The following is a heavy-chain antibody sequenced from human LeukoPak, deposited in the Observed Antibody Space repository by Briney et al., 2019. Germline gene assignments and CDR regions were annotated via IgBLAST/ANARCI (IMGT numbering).Heavy chain of an antibody. CDR1: GGSISSNTW. CDR3: ARGRRTRFHYYYYMDV. Sequence: SETLSLTCVVSGGSISSNTWWSWVRQPPNKGLEWIGEIYRSGSTNYNPSLKSRVTISVDTSKNQFSLKLSSVTAADTAVYYCARGRRTRFHYYYYMDVWGKGTTVTVSS. D-gene: IGHD3-3*01. CDR2: IYRSGST. V-gene: IGHV4-4*02. J-gene: IGHJ6*03.